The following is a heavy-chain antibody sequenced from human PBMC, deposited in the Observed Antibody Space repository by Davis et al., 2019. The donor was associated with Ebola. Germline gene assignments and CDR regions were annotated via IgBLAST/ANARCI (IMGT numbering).Heavy chain of an antibody. CDR2: IFPGDSDT. Sequence: GESLKISCKGSGYSFTTYWIVWVRQMPGKGLESMGIIFPGDSDTRYSPSFRGQVTISADKSTKTAFLQWSSLKASDTAMYYCASLRRTITGMDDGFDIWGQGTKVTVSS. J-gene: IGHJ3*02. CDR1: GYSFTTYW. V-gene: IGHV5-51*01. D-gene: IGHD2-8*02. CDR3: ASLRRTITGMDDGFDI.